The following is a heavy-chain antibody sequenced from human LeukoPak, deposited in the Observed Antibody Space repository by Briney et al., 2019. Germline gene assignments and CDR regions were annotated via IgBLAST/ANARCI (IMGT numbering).Heavy chain of an antibody. Sequence: ASVKVSCKTSGYTFSNFGINWVRQAPGQGLEWMGWISGNNDNPNYGQKFQGRFTVTTDSSTSTAYMELRNLRFDDAAVYYCARDGTSTDDYWGQGTLVTVSS. D-gene: IGHD2-2*01. CDR1: GYTFSNFG. CDR3: ARDGTSTDDY. V-gene: IGHV1-18*01. CDR2: ISGNNDNP. J-gene: IGHJ4*02.